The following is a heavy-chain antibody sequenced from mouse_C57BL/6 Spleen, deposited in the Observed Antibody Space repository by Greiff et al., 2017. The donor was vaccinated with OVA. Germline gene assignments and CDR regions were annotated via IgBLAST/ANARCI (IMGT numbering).Heavy chain of an antibody. Sequence: VQVVESGAELVRPGASVTLSCKASGYTFTDYEMHWVKQTPVHGLEWIGAIDPETGGTAYNQKFKGKAILTADKSSSTAYMELRSLTSEDSAVYYCTRDYGSSYPYFDVWGTGTTVTVSS. D-gene: IGHD1-1*01. CDR2: IDPETGGT. J-gene: IGHJ1*03. CDR3: TRDYGSSYPYFDV. CDR1: GYTFTDYE. V-gene: IGHV1-15*01.